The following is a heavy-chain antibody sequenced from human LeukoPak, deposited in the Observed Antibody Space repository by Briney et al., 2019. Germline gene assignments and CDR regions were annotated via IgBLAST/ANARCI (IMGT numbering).Heavy chain of an antibody. CDR2: ISGDSSHI. CDR1: GFTFSIST. V-gene: IGHV3-21*01. D-gene: IGHD6-13*01. Sequence: PGGSLRLSCAASGFTFSISTMEWVRQAPGKGLEWVSSISGDSSHIYYADSLKGRFTISRDNAKNSLYLQMNSLRAEDTAVYYCARCSSSCLAGYYYMDVWGKGTTVTVSS. CDR3: ARCSSSCLAGYYYMDV. J-gene: IGHJ6*03.